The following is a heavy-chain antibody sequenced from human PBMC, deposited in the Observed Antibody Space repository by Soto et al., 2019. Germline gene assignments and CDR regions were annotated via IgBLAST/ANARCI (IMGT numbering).Heavy chain of an antibody. Sequence: QVQLQESGPGLVKPSQTLSLTCTVSGGSISSGDYYWSWIRQPPGKGLEWIGYIYYSGSTYYNPSLTSRVTIPVDTSKNQFSLKLSSVTAADTAVYYCARDEAGYCSGGSCYSSDYYYGMDVWGQGTTVTVSS. D-gene: IGHD2-15*01. CDR3: ARDEAGYCSGGSCYSSDYYYGMDV. V-gene: IGHV4-30-4*01. CDR2: IYYSGST. CDR1: GGSISSGDYY. J-gene: IGHJ6*02.